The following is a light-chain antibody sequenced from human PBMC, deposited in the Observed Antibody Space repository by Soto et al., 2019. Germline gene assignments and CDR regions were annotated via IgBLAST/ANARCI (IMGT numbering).Light chain of an antibody. Sequence: DIQMTQSPSTLSASVGDRVTITCRASQSINSWLAWYQQKPGKAPKHLIYKASSLESGVPSRFSGSGSGTEFTLTISSLQPDDFAAYYCQQYEIYPITFGQGTRLEIK. CDR1: QSINSW. CDR3: QQYEIYPIT. CDR2: KAS. J-gene: IGKJ5*01. V-gene: IGKV1-5*03.